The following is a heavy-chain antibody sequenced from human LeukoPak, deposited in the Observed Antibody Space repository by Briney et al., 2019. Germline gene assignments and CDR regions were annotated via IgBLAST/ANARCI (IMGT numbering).Heavy chain of an antibody. J-gene: IGHJ5*02. CDR3: ARVVYASGSYRIDP. V-gene: IGHV3-33*01. Sequence: GGSLRLSCAASGFVFSDYGMHWVRQAPGKSLEWVAIIWYDGSHKYYADSVKGRFSISRDNSKNTLSLQMNSLRAEDTAVYYCARVVYASGSYRIDPWGQGTLVTVSS. D-gene: IGHD3-10*01. CDR2: IWYDGSHK. CDR1: GFVFSDYG.